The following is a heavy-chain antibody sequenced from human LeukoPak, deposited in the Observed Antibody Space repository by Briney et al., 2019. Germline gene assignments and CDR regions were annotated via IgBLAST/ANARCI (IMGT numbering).Heavy chain of an antibody. Sequence: SETLSLTCTVSGGSISRYYWSWIRQPPGKGMEWIGYIYYNGDTNYNPSLTSRVTISVDTSKNQFSLRLSSVTAADTAVYYCARVGDVDTAMVTGSWGQGTLVTVSS. CDR3: ARVGDVDTAMVTGS. V-gene: IGHV4-59*08. CDR1: GGSISRYY. D-gene: IGHD5-18*01. J-gene: IGHJ4*02. CDR2: IYYNGDT.